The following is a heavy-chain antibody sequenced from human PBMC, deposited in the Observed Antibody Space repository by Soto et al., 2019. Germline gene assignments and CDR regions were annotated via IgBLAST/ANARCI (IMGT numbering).Heavy chain of an antibody. CDR2: IWYDGSNK. CDR1: GFTFITIG. D-gene: IGHD2-21*02. Sequence: QVQLVESGGGVVQPGGSLRFSVTTSGFTFITIGLHWVRPPPAKGLKWLAIIWYDGSNKYFADSVKGRFTTSGDNSKNTLYLQMKSLRAEDTALYYCARSDCTGAYCYSWPFNYGVDVWGQGTTVTVSS. CDR3: ARSDCTGAYCYSWPFNYGVDV. V-gene: IGHV3-33*08. J-gene: IGHJ6*02.